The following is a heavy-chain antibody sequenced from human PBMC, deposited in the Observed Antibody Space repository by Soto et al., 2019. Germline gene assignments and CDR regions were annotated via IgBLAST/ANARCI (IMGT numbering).Heavy chain of an antibody. CDR2: ISHSGNT. J-gene: IGHJ6*02. CDR1: GGSTSSYF. V-gene: IGHV4-59*01. CDR3: ARGVYDFWSGYSFRYYYYGMDV. D-gene: IGHD3-3*01. Sequence: SETLSLTCTVSGGSTSSYFWNWIRQSPGKGLEWIGYISHSGNTNYNPSLKSRVTISIDTSKNQFSLKLRSVTAADTAVYYCARGVYDFWSGYSFRYYYYGMDVWGQGTTVTVSS.